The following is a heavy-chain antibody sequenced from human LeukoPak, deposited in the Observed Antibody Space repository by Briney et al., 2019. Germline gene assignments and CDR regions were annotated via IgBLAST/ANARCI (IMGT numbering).Heavy chain of an antibody. D-gene: IGHD2-2*02. J-gene: IGHJ3*02. CDR1: GFTVSSNY. V-gene: IGHV3-53*01. Sequence: GGSLRLSCAASGFTVSSNYMSWVRQAPGEGLEWVSVIYSGGNTYSADSVKGRFTISRDNSKNTLYLQMNSLRAEDTAVYYCAKGYSDAFDIWGQGTMVTVSS. CDR3: AKGYSDAFDI. CDR2: IYSGGNT.